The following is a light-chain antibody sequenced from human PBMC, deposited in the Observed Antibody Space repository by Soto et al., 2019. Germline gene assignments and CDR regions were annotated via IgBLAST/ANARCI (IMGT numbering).Light chain of an antibody. CDR3: LQHYAFPWT. J-gene: IGKJ1*01. CDR2: STS. CDR1: QDIRND. V-gene: IGKV1-17*01. Sequence: DIQMTQSPSSLPASVGDRVTISCRASQDIRNDLGWYQQKPGKAPKRLIYSTSILQSGVPSRFSGSGSGTEFTLTIYGLQPEDFATYHCLQHYAFPWTFGQGTKVEIK.